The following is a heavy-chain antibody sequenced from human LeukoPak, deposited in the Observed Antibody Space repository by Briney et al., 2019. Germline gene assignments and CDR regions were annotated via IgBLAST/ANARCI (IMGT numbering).Heavy chain of an antibody. CDR2: ISGSGGST. V-gene: IGHV3-23*01. J-gene: IGHJ4*02. Sequence: PGGSLRLSCAASGFTFSSYAMSWVRQAPGKGLEWVSAISGSGGSTYYADSVKGRFTISRDNSKNTLYLQMNSLRAEDTAVYYCAKDPAKGLYLGYCSSTSCSRGDYWGQGTLVTVSS. CDR3: AKDPAKGLYLGYCSSTSCSRGDY. CDR1: GFTFSSYA. D-gene: IGHD2-2*01.